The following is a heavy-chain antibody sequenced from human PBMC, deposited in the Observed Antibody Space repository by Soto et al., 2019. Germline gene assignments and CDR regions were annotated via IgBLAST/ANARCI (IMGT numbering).Heavy chain of an antibody. CDR2: IYHGGCT. J-gene: IGHJ6*02. V-gene: IGHV4-4*02. CDR1: IRSICSSNW. Sequence: PSATLALTLPVSIRSICSSNWLCWVRPLPGKGLEWIGEIYHGGCTHYNPARKSRVTISVDKSKNQFSLKLSSVTAADTAVYYCARGEGNSDYYGMDVWGQGTTVTVSS. CDR3: ARGEGNSDYYGMDV. D-gene: IGHD4-4*01.